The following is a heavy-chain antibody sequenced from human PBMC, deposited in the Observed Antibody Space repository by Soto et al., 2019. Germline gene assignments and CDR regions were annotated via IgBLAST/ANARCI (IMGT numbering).Heavy chain of an antibody. V-gene: IGHV6-1*01. D-gene: IGHD6-13*01. CDR1: GDSVSSNSAA. J-gene: IGHJ6*03. CDR3: ARDRGKIAAAGTNYYYYYMDV. CDR2: TYYRSKWYN. Sequence: QTLSLTCAISGDSVSSNSAAWNWIRQSPSRGLEWLGRTYYRSKWYNDYAVSVKSRITINPDTSKNQFSLQLNSVTPEDTAVYYCARDRGKIAAAGTNYYYYYMDVWCKGTTVTVSS.